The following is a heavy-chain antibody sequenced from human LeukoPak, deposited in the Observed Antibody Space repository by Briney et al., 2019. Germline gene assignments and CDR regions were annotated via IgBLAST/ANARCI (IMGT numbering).Heavy chain of an antibody. V-gene: IGHV3-21*01. CDR3: AREFRFGDTTTNN. CDR1: GFPFSNYW. CDR2: ISSSSSYI. J-gene: IGHJ4*02. D-gene: IGHD3-10*01. Sequence: GGSLRLSCAASGFPFSNYWMSWVRQAPGKGLEWVSSISSSSSYIYYADSVKGRFTISRDNAKNSLYLQMNSLRAEDTAVYYCAREFRFGDTTTNNWGQGTLVTVSS.